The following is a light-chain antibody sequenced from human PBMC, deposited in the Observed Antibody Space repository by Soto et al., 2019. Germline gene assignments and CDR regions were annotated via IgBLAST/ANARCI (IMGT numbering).Light chain of an antibody. CDR3: SSYTSSSTLVV. Sequence: QSALTQPASVSGSPGQSITISCTGTSSDIGGYNYVSWYQQHPGKAPQLMIYDVSNRPSGVSNRFSGSESGNTASLTISGLQAEDEADYYCSSYTSSSTLVVFGGGTKLTVL. CDR2: DVS. V-gene: IGLV2-14*01. CDR1: SSDIGGYNY. J-gene: IGLJ2*01.